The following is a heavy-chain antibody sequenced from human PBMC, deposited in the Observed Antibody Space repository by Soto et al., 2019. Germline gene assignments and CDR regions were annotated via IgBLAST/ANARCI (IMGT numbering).Heavy chain of an antibody. Sequence: ASVKVSCKASGYTFISYAMHWVRQAPGQRLEWMGWINAGNGIAKYAQKFQGRITITRDTSTSTAYMELSSLRSEDTAVYYCAREYYYDSSGGEYFDYWGQGTLVTVSS. CDR3: AREYYYDSSGGEYFDY. J-gene: IGHJ4*02. CDR1: GYTFISYA. V-gene: IGHV1-3*01. CDR2: INAGNGIA. D-gene: IGHD3-22*01.